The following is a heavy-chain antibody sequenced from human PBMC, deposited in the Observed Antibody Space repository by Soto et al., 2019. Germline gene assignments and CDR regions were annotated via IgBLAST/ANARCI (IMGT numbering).Heavy chain of an antibody. CDR3: ARDRPRWFGDTYGMDV. J-gene: IGHJ6*02. D-gene: IGHD3-10*01. CDR1: GFTFSSYS. CDR2: ISSSSSTI. Sequence: GGFLRLSCAASGFTFSSYSMNWVRQAPGKGLEWVSYISSSSSTIYYAESVKGRFTISRDNAKNSLYLQMNSLRDEDTAVYYCARDRPRWFGDTYGMDVWGQGTTVTVSS. V-gene: IGHV3-48*02.